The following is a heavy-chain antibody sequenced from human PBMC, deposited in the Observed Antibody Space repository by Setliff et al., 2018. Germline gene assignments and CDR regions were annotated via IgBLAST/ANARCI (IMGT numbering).Heavy chain of an antibody. V-gene: IGHV4-59*02. CDR1: GASVRSHY. CDR2: IFYSGDT. J-gene: IGHJ6*03. D-gene: IGHD2-21*01. CDR3: ARGLEGEDYFYYMDV. Sequence: SETLSLTCTVSGASVRSHYWSWIRQPPGKGLEWIGSIFYSGDTNYNASLKSRVTMSVDTSKNQFSLKLTSVTAADTAVYYCARGLEGEDYFYYMDVWGKGNTVTVSS.